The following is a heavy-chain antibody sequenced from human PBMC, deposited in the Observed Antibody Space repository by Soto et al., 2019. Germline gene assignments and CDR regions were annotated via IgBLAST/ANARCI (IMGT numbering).Heavy chain of an antibody. J-gene: IGHJ5*02. CDR1: GGSISSGGYS. CDR2: IHYSGRT. V-gene: IGHV4-61*08. Sequence: SETLSLTCAVSGGSISSGGYSWSWIRQPPGKGLEWIASIHYSGRTNYNPSLKSRVTVSVDTSKNQFSLKLNSVTAADTAVYYCAGSTGWYWFDPWGQGTLVTVSS. D-gene: IGHD6-19*01. CDR3: AGSTGWYWFDP.